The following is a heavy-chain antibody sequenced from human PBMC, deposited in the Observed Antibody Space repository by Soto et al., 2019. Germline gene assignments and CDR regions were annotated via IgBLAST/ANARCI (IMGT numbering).Heavy chain of an antibody. D-gene: IGHD3-22*01. CDR2: ISSSGSTV. CDR1: GFTFSTYS. CDR3: ARHSKDY. J-gene: IGHJ4*02. V-gene: IGHV3-48*01. Sequence: GGSLRLSCAASGFTFSTYSMNWVRQAPGKGLEWVSHISSSGSTVYYADSVRGRFTISRDSAKNSLYLQMNSLRAEDSAVYYCARHSKDYWGQGTLVTVSS.